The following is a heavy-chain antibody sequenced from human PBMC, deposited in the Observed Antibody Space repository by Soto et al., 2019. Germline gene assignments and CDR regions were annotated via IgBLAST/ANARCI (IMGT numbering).Heavy chain of an antibody. CDR1: GGSISSSSYH. CDR3: ARLDVWSGYYHDY. Sequence: SETLSLTCTVSGGSISSSSYHWGWIRQPPGKGLEWIGSIFYSGTTYYNPSLKSRVTISVDTSKNQFSLKLSSVTAADTAVYYCARLDVWSGYYHDYWGQGTLVTVSS. J-gene: IGHJ4*02. D-gene: IGHD3-3*01. V-gene: IGHV4-39*01. CDR2: IFYSGTT.